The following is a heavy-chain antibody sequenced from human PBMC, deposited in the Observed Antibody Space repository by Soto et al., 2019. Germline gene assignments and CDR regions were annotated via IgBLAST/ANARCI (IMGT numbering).Heavy chain of an antibody. D-gene: IGHD6-13*01. CDR1: GGSISSSKW. Sequence: SETLSLTCAVSGGSISSSKWWSWFRQPPGKGLEWIGEIYQSGSTNYNPSLESRVRMSVDKSRNQFSLKLTSVSAADTAVYYCARASATIAAAAIFDYWGQGTLVTVSS. CDR3: ARASATIAAAAIFDY. J-gene: IGHJ4*02. CDR2: IYQSGST. V-gene: IGHV4-4*02.